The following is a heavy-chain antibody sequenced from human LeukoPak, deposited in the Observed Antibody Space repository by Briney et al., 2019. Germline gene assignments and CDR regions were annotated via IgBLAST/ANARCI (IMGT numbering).Heavy chain of an antibody. CDR2: ISGSGDKT. CDR3: AKDLGPFDY. V-gene: IGHV3-23*01. Sequence: GGSLRLSCAASGVTFSSQAMSWGRQAPGKGLEWVSGISGSGDKTYYVDSVKGRFTISRDNSKNTLYLQMISLRAEDTAVYYCAKDLGPFDYWGQGTLVTVSS. CDR1: GVTFSSQA. J-gene: IGHJ4*02.